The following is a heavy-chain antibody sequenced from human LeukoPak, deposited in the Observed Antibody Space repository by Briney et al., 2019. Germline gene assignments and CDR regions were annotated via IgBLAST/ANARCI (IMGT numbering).Heavy chain of an antibody. CDR3: ARGRWRFLEWLGSSVPPGGMDV. D-gene: IGHD3-3*01. J-gene: IGHJ6*02. Sequence: PSETLSLTCTVSGGSISSYYWSWIRQPPGKGLEWIGYIYYSGSTNYNPSLKSRVTISVDTSKNQFSLKLSSVTAADTAVYYCARGRWRFLEWLGSSVPPGGMDVWGQGTTVTVSS. CDR2: IYYSGST. CDR1: GGSISSYY. V-gene: IGHV4-59*01.